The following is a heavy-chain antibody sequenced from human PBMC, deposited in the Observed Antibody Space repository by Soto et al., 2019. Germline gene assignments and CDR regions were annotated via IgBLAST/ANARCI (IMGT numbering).Heavy chain of an antibody. Sequence: NPSETLSLTCTVSGGSISSYYWRWIRQSPGKGLEWIGYIYYSGSTDYNPSLKSRVTISVDTSKNQFSLKLRSVTAADTAVYYCARASGVGVVGSIGPIDYWGQGTLVTVSS. V-gene: IGHV4-59*01. J-gene: IGHJ4*02. CDR2: IYYSGST. CDR3: ARASGVGVVGSIGPIDY. CDR1: GGSISSYY. D-gene: IGHD1-26*01.